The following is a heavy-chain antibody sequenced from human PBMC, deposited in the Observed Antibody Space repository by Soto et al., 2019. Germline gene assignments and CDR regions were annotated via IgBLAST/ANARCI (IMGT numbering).Heavy chain of an antibody. CDR2: IYYSGST. CDR1: GGSSSSYY. Sequence: SETLSLTCTVSGGSSSSYYWSWIRQPPGKGLEWIGYIYYSGSTNYNPSLKSRVTISVDTSKNQFSLKLSSVTAADTAVYYCARGGSSDYWGQGTLDTVSS. CDR3: ARGGSSDY. V-gene: IGHV4-59*01. J-gene: IGHJ4*02. D-gene: IGHD6-13*01.